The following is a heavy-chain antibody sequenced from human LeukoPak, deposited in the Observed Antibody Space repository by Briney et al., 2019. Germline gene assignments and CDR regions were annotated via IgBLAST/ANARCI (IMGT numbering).Heavy chain of an antibody. CDR3: ARDFCSGGSCYPDAFDI. V-gene: IGHV3-48*01. CDR1: GFTFNNYI. Sequence: PGGSLRLSCAASGFTFNNYIMTWVRQAPGRGLEWVSYISSGSGTMYYADSVKGRFTISRDNAKKSLYLQMNSLSAEDTAVYYCARDFCSGGSCYPDAFDIWGQGTMVTVSS. D-gene: IGHD2-15*01. J-gene: IGHJ3*02. CDR2: ISSGSGTM.